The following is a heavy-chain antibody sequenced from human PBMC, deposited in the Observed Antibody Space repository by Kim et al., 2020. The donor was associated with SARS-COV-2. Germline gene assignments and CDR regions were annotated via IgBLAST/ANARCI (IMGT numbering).Heavy chain of an antibody. D-gene: IGHD3-10*01. CDR3: ARVGNYYGSGELDY. CDR2: ISAYNGNT. CDR1: GYTFTSYG. J-gene: IGHJ4*02. V-gene: IGHV1-18*01. Sequence: ASVKVSCKASGYTFTSYGLSWVRQAPGQGLEWMGWISAYNGNTNYAQKLQGRVTMTTDTSTSTANMELRSLRSDDTAVYYCARVGNYYGSGELDYWGQGTLVTVSS.